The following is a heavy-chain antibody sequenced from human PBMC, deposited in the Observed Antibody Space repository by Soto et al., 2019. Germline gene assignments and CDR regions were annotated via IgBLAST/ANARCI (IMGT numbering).Heavy chain of an antibody. J-gene: IGHJ4*02. CDR1: GFTFSSYS. V-gene: IGHV3-21*01. D-gene: IGHD3-22*01. Sequence: PGGSLRLSCAASGFTFSSYSMNWVRQAPGKGLEWVSSISSSSSYIYYADSVKGRFTISRDNAKNSLYLQMNSLRAEDTAVYYCARDYCYDSSGYYAGFDYWGQGTLVTVSS. CDR3: ARDYCYDSSGYYAGFDY. CDR2: ISSSSSYI.